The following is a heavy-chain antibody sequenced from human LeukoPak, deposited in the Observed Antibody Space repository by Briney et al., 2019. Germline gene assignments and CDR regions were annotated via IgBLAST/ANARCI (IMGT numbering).Heavy chain of an antibody. J-gene: IGHJ6*02. V-gene: IGHV4-39*01. CDR3: ARYPVRIYTFVGYGMDV. Sequence: TASETLSLTCTVSGGSISSSRYYWGWIRQPPGKGLEWIGSIYYSGSTYYNPSLKSRVTISVDTSKNQFSLKLSSVTAADTAVYYCARYPVRIYTFVGYGMDVWGQGTTVTVSS. CDR2: IYYSGST. CDR1: GGSISSSRYY. D-gene: IGHD3-10*01.